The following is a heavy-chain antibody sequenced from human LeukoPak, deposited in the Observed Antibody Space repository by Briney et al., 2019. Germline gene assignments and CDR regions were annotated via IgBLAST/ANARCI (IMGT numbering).Heavy chain of an antibody. CDR3: AKVEELEGGNFDY. Sequence: GGSLRLSCAASGFTFSNYGMSWVRQAPGKGLEWVSTISGSGGNTYYADSVKGRFTISRDTSKNTLYLQMNSPRAEDTAVYYCAKVEELEGGNFDYWGQGTLVTVSS. D-gene: IGHD6-13*01. CDR1: GFTFSNYG. CDR2: ISGSGGNT. J-gene: IGHJ4*02. V-gene: IGHV3-23*01.